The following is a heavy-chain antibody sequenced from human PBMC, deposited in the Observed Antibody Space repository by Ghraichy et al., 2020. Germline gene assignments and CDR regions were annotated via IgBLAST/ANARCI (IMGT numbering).Heavy chain of an antibody. Sequence: GGSLRLSCAVSGFTSSHYWMSWVRQAPGKGLEWVANINQDGSEKYYVDSVKGRFTISRDNAKNLLYLQMNSLRAEDTAVYYCARETAAAGYFQHWGQGTRVTVSS. J-gene: IGHJ1*01. CDR1: GFTSSHYW. CDR3: ARETAAAGYFQH. V-gene: IGHV3-7*01. D-gene: IGHD6-13*01. CDR2: INQDGSEK.